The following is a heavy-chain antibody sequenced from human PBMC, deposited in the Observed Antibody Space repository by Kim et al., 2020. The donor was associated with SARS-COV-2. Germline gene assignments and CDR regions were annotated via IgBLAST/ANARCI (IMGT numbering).Heavy chain of an antibody. J-gene: IGHJ5*02. CDR3: ARDNGITGTNWFDP. Sequence: NPARKSRVTISVDTSKNQFSLKLSSVTAADTAVYYCARDNGITGTNWFDPWGQGTLVTVSS. V-gene: IGHV4-59*01. D-gene: IGHD1-7*01.